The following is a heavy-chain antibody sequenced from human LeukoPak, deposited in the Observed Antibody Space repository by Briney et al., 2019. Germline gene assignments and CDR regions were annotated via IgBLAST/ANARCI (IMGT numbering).Heavy chain of an antibody. Sequence: GGSLRLSCAASGFTFSSYWMSWVRQAPGKGLEWVANIKQDGSEKYYVDSVKGRFTISRDNAKNSLYLQMNSLRAEDTAVYYCARRAWGSDYYYYYMDVWGKGTTVTVSS. CDR2: IKQDGSEK. D-gene: IGHD7-27*01. J-gene: IGHJ6*03. CDR3: ARRAWGSDYYYYYMDV. CDR1: GFTFSSYW. V-gene: IGHV3-7*01.